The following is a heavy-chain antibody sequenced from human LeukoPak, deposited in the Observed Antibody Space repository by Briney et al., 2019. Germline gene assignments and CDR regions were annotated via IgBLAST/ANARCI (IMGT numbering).Heavy chain of an antibody. CDR3: AKDPGGTRKYFDY. V-gene: IGHV3-23*01. CDR1: GFTFSSYA. CDR2: ISGSGGSI. Sequence: GGSLRLSCAASGFTFSSYAMSWVRQAPGKGLEWVSAISGSGGSIYYADSVKGRFTISRDNSKNTLYLQMNSLRAEDTAVYYCAKDPGGTRKYFDYWGQGTLVTVSS. J-gene: IGHJ4*02. D-gene: IGHD1/OR15-1a*01.